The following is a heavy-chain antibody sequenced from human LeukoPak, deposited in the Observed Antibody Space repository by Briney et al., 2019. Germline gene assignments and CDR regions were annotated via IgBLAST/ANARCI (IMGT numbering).Heavy chain of an antibody. J-gene: IGHJ4*02. Sequence: GGSLRLSCAASGFTFSSYSMNWVRQAPGKGLEWVSFISGRSNYIYYADSVRGRFTISRDNSKNTLYLQMNSLRAEDTAVYYCAKVQKDITMIVVVSSRPYYFDYWGQGTLVTVSS. D-gene: IGHD3-22*01. V-gene: IGHV3-21*04. CDR2: ISGRSNYI. CDR3: AKVQKDITMIVVVSSRPYYFDY. CDR1: GFTFSSYS.